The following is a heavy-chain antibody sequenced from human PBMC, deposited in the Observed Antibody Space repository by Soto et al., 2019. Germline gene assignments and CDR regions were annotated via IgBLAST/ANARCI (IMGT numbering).Heavy chain of an antibody. CDR3: AKERDDSSGYYRGGGDYYYGMDV. V-gene: IGHV3-23*01. Sequence: GGSLRLSCAASGFTFSSYAMSWVRQAPGKGLEWVSAISGSGGSTYYADSVKGRFTISRDNSKNTLYLRMNSLRAEDTAVYYCAKERDDSSGYYRGGGDYYYGMDVWGQGTTVTVSS. D-gene: IGHD3-22*01. J-gene: IGHJ6*02. CDR2: ISGSGGST. CDR1: GFTFSSYA.